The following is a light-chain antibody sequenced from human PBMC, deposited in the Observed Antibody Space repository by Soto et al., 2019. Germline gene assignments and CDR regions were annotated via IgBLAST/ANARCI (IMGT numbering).Light chain of an antibody. Sequence: DIHMTQSASSVSASVGYRVTIICRASQGIRNDLGWYQQKQGKAPKVLIYVASTLQSGVPPRFSGSGSGTEFTLTISSLQTDDFATYYCQQYNPYTWTFGHGTKVDIK. CDR3: QQYNPYTWT. CDR1: QGIRND. CDR2: VAS. J-gene: IGKJ1*01. V-gene: IGKV1-17*01.